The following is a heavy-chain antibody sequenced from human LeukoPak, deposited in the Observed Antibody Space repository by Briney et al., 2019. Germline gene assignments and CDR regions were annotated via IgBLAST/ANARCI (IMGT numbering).Heavy chain of an antibody. D-gene: IGHD2-15*01. Sequence: PGGSLRLSCAASGFTVSSNFMSWVRQAPGKGLEWVAFIRYDGSNKYYADSVKGRFTISRDNSKNTLYLQMNSLRAEDTAVYYCARGVVVVAATPEYFQHWGQGTLVTVSS. V-gene: IGHV3-30*02. CDR3: ARGVVVVAATPEYFQH. CDR2: IRYDGSNK. CDR1: GFTVSSNF. J-gene: IGHJ1*01.